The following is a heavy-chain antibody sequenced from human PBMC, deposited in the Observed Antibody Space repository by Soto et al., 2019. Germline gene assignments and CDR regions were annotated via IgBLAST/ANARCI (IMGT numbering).Heavy chain of an antibody. J-gene: IGHJ4*02. D-gene: IGHD3-16*02. V-gene: IGHV4-34*01. Sequence: PSETLSLTCAVYGGSFCGYYWSWIRQPPGKGLEWIGEINHSGSTNYNPSLKSRVTISVDTSKNQFSLKLSSVTAADTAVYYCARGMDSMDRYGGIDYWGQGTLVTVSS. CDR2: INHSGST. CDR1: GGSFCGYY. CDR3: ARGMDSMDRYGGIDY.